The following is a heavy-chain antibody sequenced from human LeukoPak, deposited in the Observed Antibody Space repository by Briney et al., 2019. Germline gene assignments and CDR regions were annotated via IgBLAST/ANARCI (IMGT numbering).Heavy chain of an antibody. CDR1: GGSINNYY. J-gene: IGHJ4*02. CDR3: ERGAWYAGY. D-gene: IGHD6-13*01. V-gene: IGHV4-59*01. Sequence: PSETLSLTCTVSGGSINNYYWTWIRQPPGKGLEWIGYIYYTGSTNYNPSLKSRVTISLDTSKNQFSVRLSSVTAADPAMYFCERGAWYAGYWGQGTLVTVSS. CDR2: IYYTGST.